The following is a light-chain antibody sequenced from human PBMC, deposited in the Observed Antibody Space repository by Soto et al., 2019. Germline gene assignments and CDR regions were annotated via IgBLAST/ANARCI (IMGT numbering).Light chain of an antibody. CDR1: QSVTVNS. CDR2: AAS. V-gene: IGKV3-20*01. J-gene: IGKJ3*01. CDR3: QQYGDSPLT. Sequence: EILLTQSPSTLSLSPGEGVTLSCRASQSVTVNSLAWYQQKPGQAPRLLIYAASTRAAAVPDRFTGSGSGTDFALTISRLEPEDFGVYYCQQYGDSPLTSGPGPKVDIK.